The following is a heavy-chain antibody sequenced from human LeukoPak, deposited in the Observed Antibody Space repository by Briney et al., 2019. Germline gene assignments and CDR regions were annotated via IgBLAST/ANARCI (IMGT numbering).Heavy chain of an antibody. CDR3: AKVGSGNDYY. CDR2: ISNDESNK. J-gene: IGHJ4*02. CDR1: GFTFSSSA. D-gene: IGHD5-12*01. V-gene: IGHV3-30*18. Sequence: GGSLRLSCAASGFTFSSSAMHWVRQPPGKGLEWVTVISNDESNKYYAGSVKGRFTISRDNSKNMLYLQMNSLRTEDTAVYYCAKVGSGNDYYWGQGTLVTVSS.